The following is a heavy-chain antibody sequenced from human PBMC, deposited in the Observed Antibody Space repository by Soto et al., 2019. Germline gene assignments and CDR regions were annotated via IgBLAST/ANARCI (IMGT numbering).Heavy chain of an antibody. D-gene: IGHD2-2*01. V-gene: IGHV3-53*01. CDR3: ARERSFYQGDVFYI. Sequence: GGSLRLSCAASGFIVSSTYMSWVRQAPGKGLQWVSVIHSGGQTNFADSVKGRFTISRDNSKNTVYLQMNSLRAEDTAIYYCARERSFYQGDVFYICGPGTRVTGSS. CDR1: GFIVSSTY. CDR2: IHSGGQT. J-gene: IGHJ3*02.